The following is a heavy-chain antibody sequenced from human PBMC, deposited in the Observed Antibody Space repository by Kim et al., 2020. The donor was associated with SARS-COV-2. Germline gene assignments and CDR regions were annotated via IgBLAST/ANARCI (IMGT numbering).Heavy chain of an antibody. CDR3: ARESGWMGFDY. D-gene: IGHD6-19*01. J-gene: IGHJ4*02. CDR2: IYYSGST. V-gene: IGHV4-59*13. CDR1: GGSISSYD. Sequence: SETLSLTCTVSGGSISSYDWSWIRQPPGKGLEWIVYIYYSGSTNYNPALKSRVTISVDTSKNQFSLKLSSVTAADTAVYYCARESGWMGFDYWVQGTLVTVSS.